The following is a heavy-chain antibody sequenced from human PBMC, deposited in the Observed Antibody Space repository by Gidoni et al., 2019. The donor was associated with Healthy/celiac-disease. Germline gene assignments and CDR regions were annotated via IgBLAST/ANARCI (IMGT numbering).Heavy chain of an antibody. CDR2: IYTSGST. D-gene: IGHD1-26*01. V-gene: IGHV4-61*02. CDR3: AREGPGGSFDY. J-gene: IGHJ4*02. CDR1: GGSISSGSYY. Sequence: QVQLQESGPGLVKPSQTLSPTCTVPGGSISSGSYYWSWIRQPAGKGLEWIGRIYTSGSTNYNPSLKSRVTISVDTSKNQFSLKLSSVTAADTAVYYCAREGPGGSFDYWGQGTLVTVSS.